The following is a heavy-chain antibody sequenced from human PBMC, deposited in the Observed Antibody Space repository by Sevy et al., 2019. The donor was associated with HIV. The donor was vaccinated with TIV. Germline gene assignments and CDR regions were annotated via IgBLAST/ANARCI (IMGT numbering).Heavy chain of an antibody. CDR3: ARHALFTIFGVVIDPKMYYFDY. D-gene: IGHD3-3*01. Sequence: SETLSLTCTVSSGSISNNNYYWGWIRQSPGKGLEWIGSINYSGSTDYNPSLKSRVTISVDTSKNQFSLKLSSVTAADTAVYYCARHALFTIFGVVIDPKMYYFDYWGQGTQVTVSS. V-gene: IGHV4-39*01. CDR2: INYSGST. J-gene: IGHJ4*02. CDR1: SGSISNNNYY.